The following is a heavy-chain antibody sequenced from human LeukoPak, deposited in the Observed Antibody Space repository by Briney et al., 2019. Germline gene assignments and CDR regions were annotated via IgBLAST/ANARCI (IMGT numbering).Heavy chain of an antibody. V-gene: IGHV1-69*05. CDR1: GDTFSNYA. CDR3: ARDDDSSGYYSSSAFDI. CDR2: IIPIFGTA. D-gene: IGHD3-22*01. J-gene: IGHJ3*02. Sequence: ASVKVSCKSSGDTFSNYAISWVRQAPGQGLEWMGRIIPIFGTANYAQKFQGRVTITTDESTSTAYMELSSLRSEDTAVYYCARDDDSSGYYSSSAFDIWGQGTMVTVSS.